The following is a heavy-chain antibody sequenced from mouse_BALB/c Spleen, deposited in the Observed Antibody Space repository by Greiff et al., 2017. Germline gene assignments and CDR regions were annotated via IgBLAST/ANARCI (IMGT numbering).Heavy chain of an antibody. CDR1: GFSLTSYG. V-gene: IGHV2-9*02. CDR2: IWAGGST. J-gene: IGHJ3*01. CDR3: ARDYPAWFAY. Sequence: VQVVESGPGLVAPSQSLSITCTVSGFSLTSYGVHWVRQPPGKGLEWLGVIWAGGSTNYNSALMSRLSISKDNSKSQVFLKMNSLQTDDTAMYYCARDYPAWFAYWGQGTLVTVSA.